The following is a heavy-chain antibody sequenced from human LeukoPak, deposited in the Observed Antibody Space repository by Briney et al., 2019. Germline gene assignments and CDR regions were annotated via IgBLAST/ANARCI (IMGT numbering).Heavy chain of an antibody. CDR1: GYTLTELS. CDR3: ATAPRLRYFDWLSPNY. Sequence: GASVKVSCKVSGYTLTELSMHWVRQAPGKGLEWMGGFDPEDGETIYAQKFQGRVTMTEDTSTDTAYMELSSLRSEDTAVYYCATAPRLRYFDWLSPNYWGQGTPVTVSS. J-gene: IGHJ4*02. CDR2: FDPEDGET. D-gene: IGHD3-9*01. V-gene: IGHV1-24*01.